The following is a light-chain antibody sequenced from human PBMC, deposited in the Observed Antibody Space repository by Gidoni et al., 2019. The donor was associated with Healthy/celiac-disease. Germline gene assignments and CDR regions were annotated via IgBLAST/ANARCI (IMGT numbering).Light chain of an antibody. CDR1: QSVNSN. Sequence: EIVMTQSPATLSVSAGERATLSCRASQSVNSNLAWYQQKPGQAPRLLFYGASTRATDIPARFSGSGSGTEFTLTISSLQSEDFAVYYCQQYNNWPYTFGQGTKLEIK. CDR2: GAS. J-gene: IGKJ2*01. V-gene: IGKV3-15*01. CDR3: QQYNNWPYT.